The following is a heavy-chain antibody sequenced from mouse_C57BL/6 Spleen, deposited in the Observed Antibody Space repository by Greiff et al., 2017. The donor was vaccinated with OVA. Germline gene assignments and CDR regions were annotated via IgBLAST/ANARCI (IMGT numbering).Heavy chain of an antibody. V-gene: IGHV1-52*01. CDR1: GYTFTSYW. Sequence: VQLQQPGAELVRPGSSVKLSCKASGYTFTSYWMHWVKQRPIQGLEWIGNIDPSDSETHYNQKFKDKATLTADKSSSTAYMELRSLTSEDSAVYFCARCLDSIYAMDYWGQGTSVTVSS. D-gene: IGHD2-10*02. CDR3: ARCLDSIYAMDY. CDR2: IDPSDSET. J-gene: IGHJ4*01.